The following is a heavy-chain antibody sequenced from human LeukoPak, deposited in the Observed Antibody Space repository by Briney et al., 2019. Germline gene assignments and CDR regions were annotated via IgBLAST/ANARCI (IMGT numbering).Heavy chain of an antibody. CDR1: GFTFTTFW. CDR2: IKEDGSDK. V-gene: IGHV3-7*01. J-gene: IGHJ3*02. CDR3: ARQTPTVPYAFDI. Sequence: GGSLRLSCAASGFTFTTFWMNWVRQAPGKGLEWVANIKEDGSDKYYVDSVKGRFTISRDDDKKSLYLQMNSLRAEDTAVYYCARQTPTVPYAFDIWGQGTMVTVSS. D-gene: IGHD4-23*01.